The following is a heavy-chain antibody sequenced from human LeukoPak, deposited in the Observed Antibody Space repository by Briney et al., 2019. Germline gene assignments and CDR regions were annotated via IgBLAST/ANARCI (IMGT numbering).Heavy chain of an antibody. D-gene: IGHD5-18*01. J-gene: IGHJ5*02. CDR2: IRSKAYGGTT. CDR3: TREAIQLWFRVTNWFDP. CDR1: GFTFSSYS. Sequence: TGGSLRLSCAASGFTFSSYSMNWVRQAPGKGLEWVGFIRSKAYGGTTEYAASVKGRFTISRDDSKSIAYLQMNSLKTEDTAVYYCTREAIQLWFRVTNWFDPWGQGTLVTVSS. V-gene: IGHV3-49*04.